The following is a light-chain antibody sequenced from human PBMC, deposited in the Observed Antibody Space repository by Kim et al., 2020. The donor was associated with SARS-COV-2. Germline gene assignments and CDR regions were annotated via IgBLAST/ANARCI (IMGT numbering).Light chain of an antibody. J-gene: IGLJ2*01. CDR3: HSRDSSGNHVV. CDR1: SLRSYY. V-gene: IGLV3-19*01. CDR2: GKN. Sequence: LGHTVRSTCQGDSLRSYYASWYQQKPGQAPVLVIYGKNNRPSGIPDRFSGSSSGNTASLTITGAQAEDEADYYCHSRDSSGNHVVFGGGTQLTVL.